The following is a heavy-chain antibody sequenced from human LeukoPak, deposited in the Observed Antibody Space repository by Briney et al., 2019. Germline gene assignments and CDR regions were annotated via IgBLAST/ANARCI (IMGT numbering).Heavy chain of an antibody. CDR1: GYTFTSYY. CDR3: ARAPYSSGWYVVDYFDY. Sequence: APVKVSYKASGYTFTSYYMHWVRQAPGQGLEWMGWINPNSGGTNYAQKFQGRVTMTRDTSISTAYMELSRLRSDDTAVYYCARAPYSSGWYVVDYFDYWGQGTLVTVSS. J-gene: IGHJ4*02. D-gene: IGHD6-19*01. V-gene: IGHV1-2*02. CDR2: INPNSGGT.